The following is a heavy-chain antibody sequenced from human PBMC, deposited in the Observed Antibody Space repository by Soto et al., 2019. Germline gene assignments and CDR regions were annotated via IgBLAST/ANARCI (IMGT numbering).Heavy chain of an antibody. CDR1: GFSFSSYE. CDR3: ARDSVGFRLGWIYYGMDV. Sequence: GGSLRLSCAASGFSFSSYEMNWVRQAPGKGLEWVPYISTSGSTIYYADSVKGRFTISRDNAKNSLYLQMNSLRAEDTAVYYCARDSVGFRLGWIYYGMDVWGQGTTVTVSS. D-gene: IGHD1-26*01. J-gene: IGHJ6*02. V-gene: IGHV3-48*03. CDR2: ISTSGSTI.